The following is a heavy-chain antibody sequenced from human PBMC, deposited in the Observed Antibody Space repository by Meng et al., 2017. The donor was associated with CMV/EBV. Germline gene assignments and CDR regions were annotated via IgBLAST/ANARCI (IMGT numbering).Heavy chain of an antibody. Sequence: SDTLSLTCAVYGGSFSGYYWSWIRQPPGKGLEWIGEINHSGSTNYNPSLKSRVTISVDTSKNQFSLKLSSVTAADTAVYYCATLYSGIYYYYYYYYGMDVWGQGTTVTVSS. J-gene: IGHJ6*02. CDR2: INHSGST. CDR1: GGSFSGYY. D-gene: IGHD3-10*01. V-gene: IGHV4-34*01. CDR3: ATLYSGIYYYYYYYYGMDV.